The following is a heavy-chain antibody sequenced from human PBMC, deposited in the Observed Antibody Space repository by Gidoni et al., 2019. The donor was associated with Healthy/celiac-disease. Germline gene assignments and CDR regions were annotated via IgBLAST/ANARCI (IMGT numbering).Heavy chain of an antibody. CDR3: ARAINAPQPDY. V-gene: IGHV4-59*01. CDR2: IYYSGST. CDR1: GGSISSYY. D-gene: IGHD2-8*01. Sequence: QVQLQESRPGLVKPSETLSLTCPVPGGSISSYYWRWIRQPPGEGLEWIGYIYYSGSTNYNPSLKSRVTISVDTSKNQFSLKLSSVTAADTAVYYCARAINAPQPDYWGQGTLVTVSS. J-gene: IGHJ4*02.